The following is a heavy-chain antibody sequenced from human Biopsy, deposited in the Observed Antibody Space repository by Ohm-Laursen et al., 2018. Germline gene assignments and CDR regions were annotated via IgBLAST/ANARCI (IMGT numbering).Heavy chain of an antibody. V-gene: IGHV4-4*07. CDR3: ARGTGRYYVYGAFDI. J-gene: IGHJ3*02. CDR2: IYTSGSP. CDR1: GDSINNYY. Sequence: LDTLSLTCTVSGDSINNYYWSWIRQPAGKGLEWIGRIYTSGSPNYNLSLESRVTMSVDTSKNQFSLNLRSVTAADTAVYYCARGTGRYYVYGAFDIWGQGTVVTVSS. D-gene: IGHD1-26*01.